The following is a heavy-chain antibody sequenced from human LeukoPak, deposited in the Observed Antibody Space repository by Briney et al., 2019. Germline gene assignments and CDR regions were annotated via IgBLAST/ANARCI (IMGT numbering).Heavy chain of an antibody. CDR3: ARGGYSFDY. CDR1: RFSPSGYW. CDR2: PHAEGNEK. D-gene: IGHD5-12*01. J-gene: IGHJ4*02. V-gene: IGHV3-7*01. Sequence: GGALRLSCADSRFSPSGYWMSWVCEALGEGLERVVKPHAEGNEKYFVNSVNGRFTVSRDNAKNSLYLQMDSLRVEDTAVYYCARGGYSFDYLGQGTLVTVSS.